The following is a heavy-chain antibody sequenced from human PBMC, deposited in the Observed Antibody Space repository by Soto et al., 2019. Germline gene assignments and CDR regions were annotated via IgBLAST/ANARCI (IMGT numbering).Heavy chain of an antibody. CDR2: IYYSGST. V-gene: IGHV4-39*01. CDR3: ARLVRGVMAFDP. CDR1: GGSISSSSYY. J-gene: IGHJ5*02. Sequence: QLQLQESGPGLVKPSETLSLTCTVSGGSISSSSYYWGWIRQPPGKGLEWIGSIYYSGSTYYNPSLKSRVTISVDTSKNQFSLKLSSVTAADTAVYYCARLVRGVMAFDPWGQGTLVTVSS. D-gene: IGHD3-10*01.